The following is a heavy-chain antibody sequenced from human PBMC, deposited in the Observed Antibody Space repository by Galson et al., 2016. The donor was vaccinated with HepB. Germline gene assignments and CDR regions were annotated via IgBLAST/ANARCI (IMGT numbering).Heavy chain of an antibody. Sequence: SLRLSCAASGFTFSSYGMHWVRQAPGKGLEWVAVIWYDGSNKYYADSVKGRFTISRDNSKNTLYLQMNSLRAEDTAVYYCARGSNYFDYYYYGMDVWGQGTTVTVS. D-gene: IGHD4-11*01. J-gene: IGHJ6*02. CDR2: IWYDGSNK. V-gene: IGHV3-33*01. CDR3: ARGSNYFDYYYYGMDV. CDR1: GFTFSSYG.